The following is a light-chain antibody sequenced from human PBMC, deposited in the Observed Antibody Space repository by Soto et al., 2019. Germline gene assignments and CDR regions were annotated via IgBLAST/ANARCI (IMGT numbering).Light chain of an antibody. V-gene: IGKV1-8*01. CDR3: HQYNSYSPWT. Sequence: AIRMTQSPSSFSASTGDRVTITCRASQGISSYLAWYQQKPGKAPKLLIYAASTLQSGVPSRFSGSGSGTDFTLTISSLQPGDFATYYCHQYNSYSPWTFGQGTTVAIK. CDR1: QGISSY. CDR2: AAS. J-gene: IGKJ1*01.